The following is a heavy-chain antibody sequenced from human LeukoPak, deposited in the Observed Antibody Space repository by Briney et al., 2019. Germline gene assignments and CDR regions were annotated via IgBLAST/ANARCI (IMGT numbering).Heavy chain of an antibody. Sequence: GSLRLSCAASGLSFSSYGMSWVRQAPGQGLEWVSSISGNGASIYYADSVKGRFTISRDNSKNTLHLQMNSLRAEDTAVYFCAKGSYYYDSTGYSPAPGDWGQGTLVTVSS. J-gene: IGHJ4*02. D-gene: IGHD3-22*01. CDR2: ISGNGASI. V-gene: IGHV3-23*01. CDR1: GLSFSSYG. CDR3: AKGSYYYDSTGYSPAPGD.